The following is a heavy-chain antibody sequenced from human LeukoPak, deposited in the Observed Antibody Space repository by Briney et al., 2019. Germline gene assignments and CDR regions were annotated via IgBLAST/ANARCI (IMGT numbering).Heavy chain of an antibody. V-gene: IGHV1-2*02. CDR3: ARDPTLSSVGATPIDY. CDR2: INPNSGGT. J-gene: IGHJ4*02. D-gene: IGHD1-26*01. CDR1: GYTFTGYY. Sequence: ASVKVSCKASGYTFTGYYMHWVRQAPGQGLEWMGWINPNSGGTNYAQKFQGRVTMTRDTSISTAYVELSRLRSDDTAVYYCARDPTLSSVGATPIDYWGQGTLVTVSS.